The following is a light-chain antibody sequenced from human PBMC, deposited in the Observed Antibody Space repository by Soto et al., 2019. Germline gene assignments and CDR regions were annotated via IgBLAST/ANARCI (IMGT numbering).Light chain of an antibody. CDR1: SGHSSYA. V-gene: IGLV4-69*01. J-gene: IGLJ3*02. Sequence: QPVLTQSPSASASLGASVKRTCTLSSGHSSYAIAWHQQQPEKGPRYLMKLNSDGSHSKGDGIPDRFSGSSSGDERYLTISSLQSEDEADYYCQTWGTGLWVFGGGTKVTVL. CDR3: QTWGTGLWV. CDR2: LNSDGSH.